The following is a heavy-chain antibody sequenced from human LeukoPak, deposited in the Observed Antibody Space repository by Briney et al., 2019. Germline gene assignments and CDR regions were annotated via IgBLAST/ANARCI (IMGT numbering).Heavy chain of an antibody. CDR3: ATQGNSGY. J-gene: IGHJ4*02. V-gene: IGHV3-30-3*01. Sequence: GGSLRLSCAASGFTFSSYAMHWVRQAPGKGLEWVAVISYDGSNKYYADSVKGRFTIPRDNSKNTLYLQMNSLRAEDTAVYYCATQGNSGYWGQGTLVTVSS. CDR2: ISYDGSNK. CDR1: GFTFSSYA. D-gene: IGHD2/OR15-2a*01.